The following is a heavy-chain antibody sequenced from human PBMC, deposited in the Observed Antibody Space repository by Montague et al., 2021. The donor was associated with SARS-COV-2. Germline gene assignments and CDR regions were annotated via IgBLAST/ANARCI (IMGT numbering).Heavy chain of an antibody. V-gene: IGHV4-59*01. Sequence: SETLSLTCTVSGASISSYYWSWIRQPPGEGLEWIGYMSYGESTNYNPSLKSRVTISVDTSKNQLSLKVNSVTAADTAVYYCARRDGYCSSTRCPHWFDPWGQGTLVTVPS. J-gene: IGHJ5*02. CDR1: GASISSYY. CDR2: MSYGEST. D-gene: IGHD2-2*01. CDR3: ARRDGYCSSTRCPHWFDP.